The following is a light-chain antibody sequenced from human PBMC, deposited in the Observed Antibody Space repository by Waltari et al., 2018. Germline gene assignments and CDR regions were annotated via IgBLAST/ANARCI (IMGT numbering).Light chain of an antibody. CDR2: LAS. CDR3: QQYYSTPYT. V-gene: IGKV4-1*01. CDR1: QSVVSSYNNKNY. J-gene: IGKJ2*01. Sequence: DIVMTQSPDSLAVSLGERATIPCKPSQSVVSSYNNKNYIGWYQQRPGQPPRLLIYLASSRESGVPDRFSGSESGTDFTLTISSLQAEDVALYYCQQYYSTPYTFGQGTKLEIK.